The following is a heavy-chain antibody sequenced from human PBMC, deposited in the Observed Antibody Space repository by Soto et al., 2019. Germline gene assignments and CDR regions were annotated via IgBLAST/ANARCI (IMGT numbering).Heavy chain of an antibody. D-gene: IGHD1-1*01. CDR3: ARGRYGDY. V-gene: IGHV1-18*01. CDR2: ISAHNGNT. CDR1: GYGFTTYG. J-gene: IGHJ4*02. Sequence: QVHLVRSGAEVKKPGASVKVSCKGSGYGFTTYGITWVRQAPGQGLEWMAWISAHNGNTNYAQKLQGRVTVTRDTSTSTAYMVLRSLRSDDTAVYYCARGRYGDYWGQGALVTVSS.